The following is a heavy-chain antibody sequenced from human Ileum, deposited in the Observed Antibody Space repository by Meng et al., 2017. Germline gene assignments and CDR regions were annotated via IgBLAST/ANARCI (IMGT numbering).Heavy chain of an antibody. V-gene: IGHV6-1*01. Sequence: QVQLQQSGPGLVMPSQTPSLSCAISGDRVPSNSAAWNWIRQSPSRVLEWLGRTYYRSKWYNNYAVSVRSRISINPDTSKNQFSLQLNSVTPEDTAVYYCARDGGAAPDYFDYWGQGTLVTVSS. CDR2: TYYRSKWYN. CDR3: ARDGGAAPDYFDY. CDR1: GDRVPSNSAA. J-gene: IGHJ4*02. D-gene: IGHD3-16*01.